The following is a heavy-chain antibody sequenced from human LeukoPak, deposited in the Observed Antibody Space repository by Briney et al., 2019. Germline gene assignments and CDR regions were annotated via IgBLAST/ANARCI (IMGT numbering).Heavy chain of an antibody. J-gene: IGHJ4*02. CDR2: INHSGST. D-gene: IGHD1-26*01. V-gene: IGHV4-34*01. CDR1: GGSFSGYY. CDR3: ARAGASAY. Sequence: SETLSLTCAVYGGSFSGYYWSWIRQPPGKGLEWIGEINHSGSTNYNPSLKSRVTISVDTSKNQFSLKLSSVTAADTAVYYCARAGASAYWGQGTLVTVSS.